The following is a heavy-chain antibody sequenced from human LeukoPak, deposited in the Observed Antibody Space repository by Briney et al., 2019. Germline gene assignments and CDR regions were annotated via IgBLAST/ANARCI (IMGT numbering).Heavy chain of an antibody. V-gene: IGHV4-38-2*01. D-gene: IGHD2-2*01. CDR1: GYSISSGYY. CDR2: IYHSGST. Sequence: SETLSLNCAVSGYSISSGYYWGWIRQPPGKGLEWIGSIYHSGSTYYNPSLKSRVTISVDTSKNQFSLKLSSVTAADTAVYYCARRNVVVPAAMRRGGHFDYWGQGTLVTVSS. J-gene: IGHJ4*02. CDR3: ARRNVVVPAAMRRGGHFDY.